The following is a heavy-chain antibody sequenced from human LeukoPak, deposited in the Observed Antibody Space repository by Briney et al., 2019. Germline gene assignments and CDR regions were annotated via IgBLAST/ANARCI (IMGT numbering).Heavy chain of an antibody. Sequence: GASVKVSCKASGYTFTSYDINWVRQATGQGLEWMGWMNPNSGNTGCAQKFQGRVTMTRNTSISTVYMELSSLRSEDTAVYYCARGQTIFSCSGGSCYHPSDYWGQGTLVTVSS. CDR2: MNPNSGNT. J-gene: IGHJ4*02. CDR3: ARGQTIFSCSGGSCYHPSDY. CDR1: GYTFTSYD. V-gene: IGHV1-8*01. D-gene: IGHD2-15*01.